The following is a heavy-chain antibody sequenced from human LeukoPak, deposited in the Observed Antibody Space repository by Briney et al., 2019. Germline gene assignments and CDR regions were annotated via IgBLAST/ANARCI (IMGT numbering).Heavy chain of an antibody. CDR2: IYYSGST. CDR1: GGSTSSNY. Sequence: SETLSLTCSVSGGSTSSNYWSWIRQPPGKGQEWIGYIYYSGSTNYNPSLKSRVTISVDTSKNQFSLKLSSVTAADTAVYYCAREDSSSWRWFDPWGQGTLVTVSS. D-gene: IGHD6-13*01. V-gene: IGHV4-59*01. CDR3: AREDSSSWRWFDP. J-gene: IGHJ5*02.